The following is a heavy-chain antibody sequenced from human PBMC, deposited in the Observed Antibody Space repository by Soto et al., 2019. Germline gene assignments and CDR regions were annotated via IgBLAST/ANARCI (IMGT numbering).Heavy chain of an antibody. J-gene: IGHJ4*02. D-gene: IGHD3-22*01. V-gene: IGHV3-23*01. CDR2: ISVSGGST. CDR1: GFTLRNYA. CDR3: AKGMYQYASSGYRLFEY. Sequence: PGGTLRLSCAASGFTLRNYAMNWVRQAPGKGLEWVSGISVSGGSTYYADCVKGRFTVSRDNSKNTVFLQMNSLRAEDTAVYFCAKGMYQYASSGYRLFEYWSQGTLVTAPQ.